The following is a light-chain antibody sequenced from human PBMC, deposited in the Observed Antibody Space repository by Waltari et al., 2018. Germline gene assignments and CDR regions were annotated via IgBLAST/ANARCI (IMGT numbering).Light chain of an antibody. Sequence: QPVLPQPPSLSGAPGQRVTIPSTGNSSNHGAGYGAPAYQQCPGTPPKLLIYDNTNRPSGVPARFSGSKSGTSASLAITGLQAEDEADYYCQSYDSSLRGFYVFGTGTKVTV. CDR1: SSNHGAGYG. V-gene: IGLV1-40*01. CDR3: QSYDSSLRGFYV. CDR2: DNT. J-gene: IGLJ1*01.